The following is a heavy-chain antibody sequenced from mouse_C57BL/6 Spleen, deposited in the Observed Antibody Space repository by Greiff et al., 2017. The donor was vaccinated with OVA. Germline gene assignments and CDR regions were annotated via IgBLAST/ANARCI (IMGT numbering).Heavy chain of an antibody. CDR3: ARVRSLLGLGFDY. J-gene: IGHJ2*01. CDR1: GYTFTSYW. CDR2: IYPSDSET. Sequence: QVQLQQPGAELVRPGSSVKLSCKASGYTFTSYWMDWVKQRPGQGLEWIGNIYPSDSETHYNQKFKDKATLTVDKSSSTAYMQLSSLTSEDSAVYYCARVRSLLGLGFDYWGQGTTLTVSS. D-gene: IGHD1-2*01. V-gene: IGHV1-61*01.